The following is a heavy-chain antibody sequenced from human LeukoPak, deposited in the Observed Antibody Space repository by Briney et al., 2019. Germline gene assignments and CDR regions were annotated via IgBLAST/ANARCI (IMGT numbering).Heavy chain of an antibody. J-gene: IGHJ4*02. CDR3: ARALYYYDSSGVDFDY. D-gene: IGHD3-22*01. Sequence: ASVKVSCKASGYTFTSYYMHWVRQAPGQGLEWMGIINPSGGSTSYAQKFQGRVTMTMDMSKSTVYMELSSLRSEDTAVYYCARALYYYDSSGVDFDYWGQGTLVTVSS. CDR2: INPSGGST. V-gene: IGHV1-46*01. CDR1: GYTFTSYY.